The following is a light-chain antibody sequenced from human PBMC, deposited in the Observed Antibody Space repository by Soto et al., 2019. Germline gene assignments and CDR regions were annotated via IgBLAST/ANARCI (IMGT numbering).Light chain of an antibody. CDR1: QSFTRW. CDR2: ETS. V-gene: IGKV1-5*03. Sequence: DIQMTQFPSTLSASVGDRVTITCRASQSFTRWLAWYRQKTGKAPKRLIYETSGLQSGVPSRFSGSGSGTEFTLTISSLQPDDFATYYCQQYNSYSGTFGQGTKVDSK. CDR3: QQYNSYSGT. J-gene: IGKJ1*01.